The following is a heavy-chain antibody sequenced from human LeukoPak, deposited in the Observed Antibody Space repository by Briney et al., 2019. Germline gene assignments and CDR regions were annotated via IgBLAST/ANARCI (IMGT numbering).Heavy chain of an antibody. D-gene: IGHD3-10*01. CDR1: GYSISSGYY. CDR2: IYHSGST. J-gene: IGHJ4*02. CDR3: ARVGSGSYYSRDY. V-gene: IGHV4-38-2*02. Sequence: SETLSLTCTVSGYSISSGYYWGWIRQPPGKGLEWIGSIYHSGSTYYNPSLKSRVTISVDTSKNQFSLKLSSVTAADTAVYYCARVGSGSYYSRDYWGQGTLVTVSS.